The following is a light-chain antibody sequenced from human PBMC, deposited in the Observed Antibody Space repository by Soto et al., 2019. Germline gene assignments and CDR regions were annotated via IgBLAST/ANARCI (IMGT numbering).Light chain of an antibody. Sequence: EIVLTQSPGTLSLSPGERATLSCRASRSVNNNYLAWYQQKPGQAPRLLIFGASSRATGIPDTFIGSGSGTEFILTISRLEPDDFAIYHCHQHGGSPETFGQGTKVDIK. V-gene: IGKV3-20*01. CDR3: HQHGGSPET. CDR2: GAS. J-gene: IGKJ1*01. CDR1: RSVNNNY.